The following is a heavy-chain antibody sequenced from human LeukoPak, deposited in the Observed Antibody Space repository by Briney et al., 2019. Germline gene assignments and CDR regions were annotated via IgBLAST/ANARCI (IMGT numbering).Heavy chain of an antibody. CDR3: ARDLSIAAAGYSPGD. Sequence: GASVKVSCKASGYTFTSYAMNWVRQAPGQGLEWMGWINTNTGNPTYAQGFTGRFVFSLDTPVSTAYLQISSLKAEDTAVYYCARDLSIAAAGYSPGDWGQGTLVTVSS. CDR1: GYTFTSYA. CDR2: INTNTGNP. D-gene: IGHD6-13*01. J-gene: IGHJ4*02. V-gene: IGHV7-4-1*02.